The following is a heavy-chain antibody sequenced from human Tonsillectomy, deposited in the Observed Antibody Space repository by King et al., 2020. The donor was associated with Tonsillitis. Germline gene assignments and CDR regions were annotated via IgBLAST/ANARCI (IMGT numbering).Heavy chain of an antibody. V-gene: IGHV1-69*01. CDR2: IIPMFGSA. CDR3: ARGLPNYGDPESYYYYMDV. J-gene: IGHJ6*03. Sequence: QLVQSGAEVKKPGSSVKVSCKASGGTFSTYAISWVRQAPAQGLEWMGGIIPMFGSANYAQKFQGRVTITADEFTSTAYMELSSLGSADTAVYYCARGLPNYGDPESYYYYMDVWGKGTTVTVSS. D-gene: IGHD4-17*01. CDR1: GGTFSTYA.